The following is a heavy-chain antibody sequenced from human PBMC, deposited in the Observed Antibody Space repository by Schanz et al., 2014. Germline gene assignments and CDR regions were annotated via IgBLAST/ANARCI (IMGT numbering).Heavy chain of an antibody. CDR2: ISGSSRTI. D-gene: IGHD3-3*01. V-gene: IGHV3-48*01. CDR3: VRDSFFAFDY. Sequence: EVQLVESGGGLVKPGGSLRLSCATSGLTFTSAWMSWVRQAPGKGLEWVSYISGSSRTIYYADSMKGRFTVSRDNAENSVFLQMNSLRAEDTAVYYCVRDSFFAFDYWGQGTLVTVSS. J-gene: IGHJ4*02. CDR1: GLTFTSAW.